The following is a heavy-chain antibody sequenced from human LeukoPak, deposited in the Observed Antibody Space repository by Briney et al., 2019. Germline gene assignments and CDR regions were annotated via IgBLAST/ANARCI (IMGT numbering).Heavy chain of an antibody. V-gene: IGHV3-7*01. J-gene: IGHJ4*02. D-gene: IGHD3-22*01. Sequence: GGSLRLSCAASGFSFSNFWMRWVRQAPGKGLEWVANIRPDGSGTDYVDSVKGRFSISRDNAKNSLYLQMNSLRAGDTAVYYCARDSSGCFDYWGQGALVTVSS. CDR3: ARDSSGCFDY. CDR1: GFSFSNFW. CDR2: IRPDGSGT.